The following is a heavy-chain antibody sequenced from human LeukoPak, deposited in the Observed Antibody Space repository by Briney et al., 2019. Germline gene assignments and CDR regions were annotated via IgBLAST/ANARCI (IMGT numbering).Heavy chain of an antibody. J-gene: IGHJ5*02. Sequence: PSETLSLTCTVSGGSISSYYWSWIRQPPGRGLEWIAYISYSGNTNYNPSLRSRVTISIDTSKNQFSLKLSSVTAADTAVYYCARNYGDYPLNWFDPWGQGTLVTVSS. CDR3: ARNYGDYPLNWFDP. CDR2: ISYSGNT. D-gene: IGHD4-17*01. CDR1: GGSISSYY. V-gene: IGHV4-59*08.